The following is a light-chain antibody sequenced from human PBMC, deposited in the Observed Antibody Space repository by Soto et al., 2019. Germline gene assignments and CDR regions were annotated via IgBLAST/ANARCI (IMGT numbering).Light chain of an antibody. J-gene: IGLJ2*01. V-gene: IGLV1-40*01. CDR2: GVS. CDR3: NSYRSSIIPVV. Sequence: QSVLTQPPSVSGAPGQRVTISCTGSSSNIGAGYDVHWYQQLPGTAPKLMIYGVSNRPSGVSGRFFGSKSGNTASLTISGLQPEDEADYYCNSYRSSIIPVVFGGGTKLTVL. CDR1: SSNIGAGYD.